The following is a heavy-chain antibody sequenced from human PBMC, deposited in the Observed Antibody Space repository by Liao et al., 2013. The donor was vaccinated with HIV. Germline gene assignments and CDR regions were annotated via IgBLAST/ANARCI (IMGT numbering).Heavy chain of an antibody. CDR2: INHSGSS. CDR3: ARFRGEYPNWFDP. Sequence: QVQLQQWGAGLLKPSETLSLTCAVYGGSFSGYFWSWIRQPPGKGLEWIGEINHSGSSNYNPSLKSRVTISVDTSKNQFSLKLSSVTAADTAMYYCARFRGEYPNWFDPWGQGTLVTVSS. D-gene: IGHD3-10*01. V-gene: IGHV4-34*01. J-gene: IGHJ5*02. CDR1: GGSFSGYF.